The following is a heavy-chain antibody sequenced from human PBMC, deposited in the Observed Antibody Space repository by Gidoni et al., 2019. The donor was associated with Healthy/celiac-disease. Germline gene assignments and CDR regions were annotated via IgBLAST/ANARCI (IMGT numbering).Heavy chain of an antibody. V-gene: IGHV3-23*01. CDR3: AKDRGSANYYDSSGYYDY. J-gene: IGHJ4*02. CDR2: ISGSGGST. Sequence: EVQLLESGGGLVQPGGSLRLSCAASGFTFSRYAMSWVRQAPGKGLEWVSAISGSGGSTYYADSVKGRFTISRDNSKNTLYLQMNSLRAEDTAVYYCAKDRGSANYYDSSGYYDYWGQGTLVTVSS. D-gene: IGHD3-22*01. CDR1: GFTFSRYA.